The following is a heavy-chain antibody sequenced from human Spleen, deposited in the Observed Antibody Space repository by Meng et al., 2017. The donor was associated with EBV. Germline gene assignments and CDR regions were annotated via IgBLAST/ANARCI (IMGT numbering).Heavy chain of an antibody. Sequence: EVRLVESGGSLVQPGGSRGLSCEASGITFSSYWMHWVRQAPGKGLAWVSRINGDGTSTSHAEYVKGRFTVSRDNVKNTLYLEMNSLRAEDTAVYYCATNKMVYWGRGTLVTVSS. CDR2: INGDGTST. V-gene: IGHV3-74*01. D-gene: IGHD2-8*01. CDR1: GITFSSYW. CDR3: ATNKMVY. J-gene: IGHJ4*02.